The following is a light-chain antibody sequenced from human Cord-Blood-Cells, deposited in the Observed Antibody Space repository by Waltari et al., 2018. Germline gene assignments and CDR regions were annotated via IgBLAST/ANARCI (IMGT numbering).Light chain of an antibody. Sequence: DIQMTQSPSSLSASVGDRVTITCRASQSISSYLNWYQQKPGKAPKLLIYAASSLQSGVPSRVSGSGSGTDFTLTISSLQPEDFATDYCQQSYSTPFTFGPGTKVDIK. CDR3: QQSYSTPFT. CDR1: QSISSY. J-gene: IGKJ3*01. V-gene: IGKV1-39*01. CDR2: AAS.